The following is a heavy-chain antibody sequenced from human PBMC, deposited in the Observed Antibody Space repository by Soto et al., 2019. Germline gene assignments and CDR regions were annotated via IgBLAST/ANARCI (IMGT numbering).Heavy chain of an antibody. CDR2: ISYDGSNK. Sequence: QVQLVESGGGVVQPGRSLRLSCAASGFTFSSYAMHWVRQAPGKGLEWVAVISYDGSNKYYADSVKGRFTISRDNSKNTLYLQMNSLRAEDTAVYYCARSLGYSYGTDYGMEVWGQGTTVTVSS. J-gene: IGHJ6*02. CDR3: ARSLGYSYGTDYGMEV. CDR1: GFTFSSYA. D-gene: IGHD5-18*01. V-gene: IGHV3-30-3*01.